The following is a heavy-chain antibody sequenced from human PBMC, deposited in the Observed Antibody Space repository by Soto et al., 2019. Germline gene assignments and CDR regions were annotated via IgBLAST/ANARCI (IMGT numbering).Heavy chain of an antibody. V-gene: IGHV3-30-3*01. J-gene: IGHJ4*02. CDR1: GFTFSSYA. D-gene: IGHD3-10*01. CDR3: AREGTFDY. CDR2: ISYDGSNK. Sequence: QVQLVESGGGVVQPGRSLRLSCAASGFTFSSYAMHWVRQALGKGLEWVAVISYDGSNKYYADSVKGRFTISRDNSKNTLYLQMNSLRAEDTAVYYCAREGTFDYWGQGTLVTVSS.